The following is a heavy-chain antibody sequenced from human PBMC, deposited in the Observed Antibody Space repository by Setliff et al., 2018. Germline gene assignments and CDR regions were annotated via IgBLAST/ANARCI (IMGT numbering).Heavy chain of an antibody. Sequence: GESLRLSCAAAGFSFSDYYMSWVRQAPGKGLEWISKISGSGITIYYADSVRGRFTIFRDGSKNTLFLHMTSLRAEDTAVYYCAKPQVELRWGFESWGQGTPVTVSS. D-gene: IGHD1-7*01. CDR3: AKPQVELRWGFES. CDR1: GFSFSDYY. J-gene: IGHJ4*02. V-gene: IGHV3-11*01. CDR2: ISGSGITI.